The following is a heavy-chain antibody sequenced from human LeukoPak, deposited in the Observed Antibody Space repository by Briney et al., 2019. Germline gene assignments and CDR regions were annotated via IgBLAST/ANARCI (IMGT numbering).Heavy chain of an antibody. CDR2: INHSGST. CDR1: GGSFSGYY. Sequence: PSETLSLTCAVYGGSFSGYYWSWLRQRPGKGLEWIGEINHSGSTNYNPSLKSRLNISADTSRNQFSLKLRSVTAADTALYFCAREGYYYDSSGPIAYWGQGTRVTVSS. J-gene: IGHJ4*02. CDR3: AREGYYYDSSGPIAY. D-gene: IGHD3-22*01. V-gene: IGHV4-34*09.